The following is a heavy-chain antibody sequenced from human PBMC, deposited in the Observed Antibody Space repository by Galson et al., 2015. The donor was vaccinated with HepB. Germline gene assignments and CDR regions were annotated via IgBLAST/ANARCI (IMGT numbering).Heavy chain of an antibody. D-gene: IGHD3-3*01. CDR3: ARVTQRITIFGVVITFDN. V-gene: IGHV4-4*02. Sequence: ETLSLTCAVSGGSISSSNWWSWVRQPPGKGLEWIGEIYHSGSTNYNPSLKSRVTISVDKSTNQFSLKLSSVTAADTAVYYCARVTQRITIFGVVITFDNWGQGTLVTVPS. CDR1: GGSISSSNW. J-gene: IGHJ4*02. CDR2: IYHSGST.